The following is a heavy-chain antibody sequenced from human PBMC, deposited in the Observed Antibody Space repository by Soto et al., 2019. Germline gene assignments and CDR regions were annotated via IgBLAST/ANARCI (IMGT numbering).Heavy chain of an antibody. CDR3: ARMNQLAPKRNAFDI. Sequence: ASETLSLTCTVSGGSISSYFWTWIRQSPGKGLQWIGYIHYSGDTNYSPSLKSRVTVSVDTSKNQFSLKLTSVTAADTAVYYCARMNQLAPKRNAFDIWGQGTMVTVSS. D-gene: IGHD1-1*01. CDR2: IHYSGDT. V-gene: IGHV4-59*01. J-gene: IGHJ3*02. CDR1: GGSISSYF.